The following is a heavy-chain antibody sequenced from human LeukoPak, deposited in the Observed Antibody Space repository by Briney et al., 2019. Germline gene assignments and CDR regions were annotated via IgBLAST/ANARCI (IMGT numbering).Heavy chain of an antibody. CDR3: AGRSTGTTTRQDAFDI. Sequence: ASVKVSCKASGYTFTGYYMHWVRQAPGQGLEWMGWINPNSGGTNYAQKFQGRVTMTRDTSISTAYMELSRLRSDDTAVYYCAGRSTGTTTRQDAFDIWGQGTMVTVSS. J-gene: IGHJ3*02. CDR1: GYTFTGYY. CDR2: INPNSGGT. V-gene: IGHV1-2*02. D-gene: IGHD1-1*01.